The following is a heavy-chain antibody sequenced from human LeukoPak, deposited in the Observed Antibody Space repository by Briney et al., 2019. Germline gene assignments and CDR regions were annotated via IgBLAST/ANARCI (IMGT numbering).Heavy chain of an antibody. V-gene: IGHV4-39*01. CDR3: ARESQDIVVVVAAGEDNWFDP. Sequence: SETLSLTCTVSGGSISSSSYYWGWIRQPPGKGLEWIGRIYYSGSTYYNPSLKSRVTISVDTSKNQFSLKLSSVTAADTAVYYCARESQDIVVVVAAGEDNWFDPWGQGTLVTVSS. D-gene: IGHD2-15*01. CDR1: GGSISSSSYY. CDR2: IYYSGST. J-gene: IGHJ5*02.